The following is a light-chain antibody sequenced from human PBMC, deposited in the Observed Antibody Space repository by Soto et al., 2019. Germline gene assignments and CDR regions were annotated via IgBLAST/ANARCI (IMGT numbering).Light chain of an antibody. CDR2: WTS. V-gene: IGKV4-1*01. Sequence: DIVMTQSPDSLAVSLGERATINCKSSQSVLYSSNNQNYLAWYQQKQGQPPKLLIYWTSTRESGVPDRFSGRGSGTDFTLTSSSLQAEDVAVYYCQQYYSTPPTFGQGTKVEIK. J-gene: IGKJ1*01. CDR3: QQYYSTPPT. CDR1: QSVLYSSNNQNY.